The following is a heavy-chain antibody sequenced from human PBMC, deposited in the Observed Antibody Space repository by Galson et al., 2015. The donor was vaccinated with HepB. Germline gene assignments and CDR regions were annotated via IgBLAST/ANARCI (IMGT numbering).Heavy chain of an antibody. V-gene: IGHV3-21*01. D-gene: IGHD3-9*01. CDR2: ISFTNNFI. CDR3: ARDARPRYGPLPGFHVFDY. J-gene: IGHJ4*02. Sequence: SLRLSCAASGFTFSGYSMNWVRQAPGKGLEWVSSISFTNNFINYADSVKGRFTISGDKAKNSMYLQMSSLMAEDTAVYYCARDARPRYGPLPGFHVFDYWGQGILVAVSS. CDR1: GFTFSGYS.